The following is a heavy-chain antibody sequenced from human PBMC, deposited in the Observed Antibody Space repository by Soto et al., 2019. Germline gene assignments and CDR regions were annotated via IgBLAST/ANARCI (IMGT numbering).Heavy chain of an antibody. D-gene: IGHD2-15*01. J-gene: IGHJ6*02. CDR2: IAHDGSNA. CDR1: GFTFRNHA. Sequence: QVQLVESGGGVVQPGGSLRLSCAASGFTFRNHAMHWVRQATGKGLECLAVIAHDGSNAFYRDSVKGRFTVSRDNSKNALYLYMNSLKSEDTGVYYCARGDREDILVVVGAGPGEYGTDIWGQGTTVIVSS. CDR3: ARGDREDILVVVGAGPGEYGTDI. V-gene: IGHV3-30-3*01.